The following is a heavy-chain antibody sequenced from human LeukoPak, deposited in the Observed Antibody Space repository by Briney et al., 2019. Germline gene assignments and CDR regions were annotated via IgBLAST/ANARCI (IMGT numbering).Heavy chain of an antibody. D-gene: IGHD3-22*01. CDR2: IYYSGST. Sequence: NASETLSLTCTVSGGSISSGDYYWSWIRQPPGKGLEWIGYIYYSGSTNYNPSLKSRVTISVDTSKNQFSLKLSSVTAADTAVYYCARHRGLFDAFDIWGQGTMVTVSS. V-gene: IGHV4-61*08. J-gene: IGHJ3*02. CDR3: ARHRGLFDAFDI. CDR1: GGSISSGDYY.